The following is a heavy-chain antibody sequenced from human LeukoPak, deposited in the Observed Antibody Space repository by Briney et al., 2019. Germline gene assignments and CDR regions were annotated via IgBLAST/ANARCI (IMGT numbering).Heavy chain of an antibody. Sequence: PSETLSLTCKAPRHSITSSSHYTGSIRQPPRKGLEWIGSIYNTGTTSYNPSLKSRVAISLDTSKNQFSLKLSSVTAADTAVYYCARARGYHFDYWGQGTLVTVSS. CDR1: RHSITSSSHY. D-gene: IGHD2-15*01. CDR2: IYNTGTT. CDR3: ARARGYHFDY. V-gene: IGHV4-39*07. J-gene: IGHJ4*02.